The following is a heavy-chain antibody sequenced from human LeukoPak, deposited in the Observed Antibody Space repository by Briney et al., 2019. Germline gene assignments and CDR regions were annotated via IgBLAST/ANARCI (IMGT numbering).Heavy chain of an antibody. CDR3: ARDNGVVRGVIHPNDAFDI. CDR1: GYTFTGYY. D-gene: IGHD3-10*01. Sequence: ASVKVSCKASGYTFTGYYMHWVRQAPGQGLEWMGWINPNSGGTNYAQKFQGWVTMTRDTSISTAYMELSRLRSEDTAVYYCARDNGVVRGVIHPNDAFDIWGQGTMVTVSS. J-gene: IGHJ3*02. CDR2: INPNSGGT. V-gene: IGHV1-2*04.